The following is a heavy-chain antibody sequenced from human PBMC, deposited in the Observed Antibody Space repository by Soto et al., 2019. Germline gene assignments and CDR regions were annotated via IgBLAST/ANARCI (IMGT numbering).Heavy chain of an antibody. CDR1: GVAFSIYA. Sequence: GASAKVSCKASGVAFSIYAISWVRQAPGQGLEWMGGIIPIFGTANYAQKFQGRVTITADESTSTAYMELSSLRSEDTAVYYCARDRWLPRYCSGGSCYSHGSGFDFWGQGTLVTVSS. CDR2: IIPIFGTA. CDR3: ARDRWLPRYCSGGSCYSHGSGFDF. D-gene: IGHD2-15*01. J-gene: IGHJ4*02. V-gene: IGHV1-69*13.